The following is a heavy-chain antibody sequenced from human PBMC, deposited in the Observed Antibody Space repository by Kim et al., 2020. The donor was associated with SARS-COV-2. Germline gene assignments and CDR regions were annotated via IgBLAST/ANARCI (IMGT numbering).Heavy chain of an antibody. J-gene: IGHJ6*02. Sequence: GGSLRLSCAASGFTFSSYAMSWVRQAPGKGLEWVSGISGSGGSTYYADSVKGRFTISRDNSKNTLYLQVHSLRSEDTAVYYCAKDRRLYYDFWTGYDRPRDGMAVWGQGTTVTVSS. CDR3: AKDRRLYYDFWTGYDRPRDGMAV. CDR2: ISGSGGST. CDR1: GFTFSSYA. V-gene: IGHV3-23*01. D-gene: IGHD3-3*01.